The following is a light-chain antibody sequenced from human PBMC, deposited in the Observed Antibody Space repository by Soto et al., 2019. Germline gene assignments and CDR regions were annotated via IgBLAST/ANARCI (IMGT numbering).Light chain of an antibody. CDR3: QVWDSSSGGVV. CDR1: NIGSKS. J-gene: IGLJ2*01. Sequence: SYELTQPPSVSVAPGKTARITCGGNNIGSKSVHWYQQNPGQAPVLVIYYDSDRPSVIPERFSGSNSGNTATLTISRVEAGDEADYYCQVWDSSSGGVVFGGGTKRTVL. CDR2: YDS. V-gene: IGLV3-21*04.